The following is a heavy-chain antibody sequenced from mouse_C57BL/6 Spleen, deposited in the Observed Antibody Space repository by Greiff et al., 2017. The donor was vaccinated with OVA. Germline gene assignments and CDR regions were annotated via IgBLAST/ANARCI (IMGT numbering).Heavy chain of an antibody. CDR3: ATLYDGYPTDAMDY. CDR1: GYTFTSYW. V-gene: IGHV1-74*01. CDR2: IHPSDSDT. J-gene: IGHJ4*01. D-gene: IGHD2-3*01. Sequence: VQLQQPGAELVKPGASVKVSCKASGYTFTSYWMHWVKPRPGQGLEWIGRIHPSDSDTNYNQKFKGKATLTVDKSSSTAYMPLSSLTSEDSAVYYCATLYDGYPTDAMDYWGQGTSVTVSS.